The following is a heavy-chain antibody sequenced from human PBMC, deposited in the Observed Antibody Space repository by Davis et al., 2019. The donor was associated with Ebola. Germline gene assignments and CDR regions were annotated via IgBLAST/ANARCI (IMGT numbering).Heavy chain of an antibody. D-gene: IGHD3-22*01. J-gene: IGHJ4*02. V-gene: IGHV4-39*01. Sequence: GSLRLSCTVSGGSISSSSYYWGWIRQPPGKGLEWIGSIYYSGSTYYNPSLKSRVTISVDTSKNQFSLKLSSVTAADTAVYYCARHVTTMILGWYYFDYWGQGTLVTVSS. CDR1: GGSISSSSYY. CDR2: IYYSGST. CDR3: ARHVTTMILGWYYFDY.